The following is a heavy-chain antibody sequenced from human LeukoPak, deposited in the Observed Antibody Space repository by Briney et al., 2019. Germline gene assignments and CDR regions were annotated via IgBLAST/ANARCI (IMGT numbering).Heavy chain of an antibody. CDR3: AGAGGLQLWYYYYMDV. Sequence: ASVKISCKASGYTFTGYYMHWVRQAPGQGLEWMGWINPNSGGTNHAQKFQGRVTMTRDTSISTAYMELSRLRSDDTAVYYCAGAGGLQLWYYYYMDVWGKGTTVTISS. V-gene: IGHV1-2*02. CDR1: GYTFTGYY. D-gene: IGHD5-18*01. J-gene: IGHJ6*03. CDR2: INPNSGGT.